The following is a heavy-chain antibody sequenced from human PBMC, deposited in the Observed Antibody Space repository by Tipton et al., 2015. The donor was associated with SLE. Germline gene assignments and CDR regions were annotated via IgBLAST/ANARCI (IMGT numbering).Heavy chain of an antibody. J-gene: IGHJ5*02. CDR2: IYYSGSS. D-gene: IGHD1-14*01. V-gene: IGHV4-39*07. Sequence: TLSLTCEVSGGSVTRSGYYWGWIRQSPGKGLEWIGSIYYSGSSYYSPSLQSRVTISIDTGKNHFSLELTSVTAADTAVYYCARHRNWEGRRAFDPWGQGILVTVPS. CDR1: GGSVTRSGYY. CDR3: ARHRNWEGRRAFDP.